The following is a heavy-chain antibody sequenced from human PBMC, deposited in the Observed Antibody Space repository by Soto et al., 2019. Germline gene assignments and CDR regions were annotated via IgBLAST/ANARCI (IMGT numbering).Heavy chain of an antibody. CDR3: ARVGYSSGWLPDY. CDR2: LSSSSSYI. Sequence: GGSLRLSCAASGFTFCTYGMHWVRQAPGKGREWVSLLSSSSSYIYFADSLKGRFTISRDNAKNSLYLQMNSLRAEDTAVYYCARVGYSSGWLPDYWGQGTLVTVSS. V-gene: IGHV3-21*01. D-gene: IGHD6-19*01. J-gene: IGHJ4*02. CDR1: GFTFCTYG.